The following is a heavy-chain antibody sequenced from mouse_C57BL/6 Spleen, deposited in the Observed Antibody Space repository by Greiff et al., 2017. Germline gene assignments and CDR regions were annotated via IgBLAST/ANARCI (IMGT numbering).Heavy chain of an antibody. CDR1: GFTFSSYT. V-gene: IGHV5-9*01. J-gene: IGHJ4*01. CDR3: ARHAPAMDY. Sequence: DVKLVESGGGLVKPGGSLKLSCAASGFTFSSYTMSWVRQTPEKRLEWVATISGGGGNTYYPDSVKGRFTISRDNAKNTLYLQMSSLRSEDTALYYCARHAPAMDYWGQGTSVTVSS. CDR2: ISGGGGNT.